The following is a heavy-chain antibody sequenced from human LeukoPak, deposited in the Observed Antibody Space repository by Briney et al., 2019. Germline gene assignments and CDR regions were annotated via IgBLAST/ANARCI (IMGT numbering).Heavy chain of an antibody. CDR2: MYYSGSTYSGST. Sequence: SETLSLTCTVSGGSISRSNYYWAWIRQPPGKGLEWIGSMYYSGSTYSGSTYYNPSLKSRVTISVDPSKNQFSLKLSSVTAADTAVYYCARQVTVGSFFDYWGQGTLVTVSS. D-gene: IGHD2-21*02. CDR3: ARQVTVGSFFDY. V-gene: IGHV4-39*01. CDR1: GGSISRSNYY. J-gene: IGHJ4*02.